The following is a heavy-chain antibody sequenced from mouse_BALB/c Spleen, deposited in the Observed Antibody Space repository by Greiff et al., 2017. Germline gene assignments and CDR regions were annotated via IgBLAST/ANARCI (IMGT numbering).Heavy chain of an antibody. CDR1: GFTFSSYA. CDR3: AIYDYDAWFAY. J-gene: IGHJ3*01. D-gene: IGHD2-4*01. V-gene: IGHV5-6-5*01. CDR2: ISSGGST. Sequence: EVMLVESGGGLVKPGGSLKLSCAASGFTFSSYAMSWVRQTPEKRLEWVASISSGGSTYYPDSVKGRFTISRDNARNILYLQMSSLRSEDTAMYYCAIYDYDAWFAYWGQGTLVTVS.